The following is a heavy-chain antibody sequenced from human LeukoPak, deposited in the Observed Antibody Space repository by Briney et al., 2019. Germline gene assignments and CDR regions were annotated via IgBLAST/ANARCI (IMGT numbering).Heavy chain of an antibody. CDR3: ARRLDDGDLYYYYYGRDV. J-gene: IGHJ6*02. CDR2: ISNSGSTI. D-gene: IGHD4-17*01. Sequence: GGSLRLSCAASGFTFSRYSMNWVRQSPGKGLEWISYISNSGSTIYYADSVKGRFTISRDTARNSLYLQMNSLRDEDAAVYYCARRLDDGDLYYYYYGRDVWGQGTTVTVPS. V-gene: IGHV3-48*02. CDR1: GFTFSRYS.